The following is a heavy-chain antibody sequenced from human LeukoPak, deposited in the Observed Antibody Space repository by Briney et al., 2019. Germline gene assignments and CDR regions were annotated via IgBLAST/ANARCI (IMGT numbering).Heavy chain of an antibody. CDR1: GFIVSSNY. J-gene: IGHJ4*02. D-gene: IGHD1-26*01. CDR3: ARAQGGANGY. Sequence: GGSLRLSCAASGFIVSSNYMSWVRQAPGKGLEWVSVIYSGGSTYYADSVKGRFTISRDNSKNTLYLQMNSLRAEDTAVYYCARAQGGANGYWGQGTLVTVSS. CDR2: IYSGGST. V-gene: IGHV3-53*01.